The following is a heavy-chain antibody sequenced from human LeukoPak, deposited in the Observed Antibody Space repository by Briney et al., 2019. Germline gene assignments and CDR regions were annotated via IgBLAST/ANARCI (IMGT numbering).Heavy chain of an antibody. D-gene: IGHD3-22*01. Sequence: GGSLRLSCAASGFTFSSYAMHWVRQAPGKGLEWVAVISYDGSNKYYADSVKGRFTISRDNSKNTLYLQMNSLRAEDTAVYYCAGALEMYYYDSSGYYSVGYWGQGTLVSVSS. CDR1: GFTFSSYA. J-gene: IGHJ4*02. V-gene: IGHV3-30-3*01. CDR3: AGALEMYYYDSSGYYSVGY. CDR2: ISYDGSNK.